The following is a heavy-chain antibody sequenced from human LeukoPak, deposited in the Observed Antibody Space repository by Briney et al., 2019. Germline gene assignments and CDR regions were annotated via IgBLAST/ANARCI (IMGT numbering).Heavy chain of an antibody. V-gene: IGHV4-61*02. CDR2: IYTSGST. J-gene: IGHJ6*03. CDR3: ARDKVDTAMVGYYYYYMDV. D-gene: IGHD5-18*01. CDR1: GGSISSGSYY. Sequence: PSQTLSLTCTVSGGSISSGSYYWSWIRQPAGKGLEWIGRIYTSGSTNYNPSLKSRVTISVDTSKNQFSLKLSSVTAADTAVYYCARDKVDTAMVGYYYYYMDVWGKGTTVTVSS.